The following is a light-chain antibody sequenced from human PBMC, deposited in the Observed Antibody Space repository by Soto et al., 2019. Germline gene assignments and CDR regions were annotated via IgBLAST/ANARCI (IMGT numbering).Light chain of an antibody. Sequence: EKAVTNSPGTXSFAGKQRAPLTCRASQSISSYLAWYQQKPGQPXSXXXYDASNRATGIPARFSGSGSGTDFTLTVSSLEPEDFAVYYCQQLRNWPLTFGRGTKVDI. J-gene: IGKJ4*01. V-gene: IGKV3-11*01. CDR1: QSISSY. CDR3: QQLRNWPLT. CDR2: DAS.